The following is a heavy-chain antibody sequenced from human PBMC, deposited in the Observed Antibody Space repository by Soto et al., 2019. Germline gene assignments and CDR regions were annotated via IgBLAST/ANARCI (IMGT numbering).Heavy chain of an antibody. CDR2: IYPGDSDT. Sequence: GESLKISCKGSGYSFNSYWIGWVRQMPGKGLEWMGIIYPGDSDTRYSPSFQGQVTISADKSISTAYLQWSSLKASDTAMYYCARFLLATTRGFDYWGQGTLVTVSS. J-gene: IGHJ4*02. V-gene: IGHV5-51*01. CDR1: GYSFNSYW. D-gene: IGHD1-1*01. CDR3: ARFLLATTRGFDY.